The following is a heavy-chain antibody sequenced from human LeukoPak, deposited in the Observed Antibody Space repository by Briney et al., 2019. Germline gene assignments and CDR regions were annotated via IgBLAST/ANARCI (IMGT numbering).Heavy chain of an antibody. D-gene: IGHD6-13*01. CDR2: ISYDGSNK. V-gene: IGHV3-30*18. Sequence: GGSLRLSCAASGLSFSSYGMHWVRQAPGKGLEWVAVISYDGSNKYYADSVKGRFTISRDNSKNTLYLQMNSLRAEDTAVYYCAKADSSWHYYYYYGMDVWGQGTTVTVSS. CDR1: GLSFSSYG. J-gene: IGHJ6*02. CDR3: AKADSSWHYYYYYGMDV.